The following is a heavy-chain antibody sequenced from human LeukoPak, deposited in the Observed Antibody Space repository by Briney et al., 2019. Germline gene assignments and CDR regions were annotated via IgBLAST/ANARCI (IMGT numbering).Heavy chain of an antibody. CDR2: IYTSGSI. J-gene: IGHJ2*01. Sequence: SETLSLTCTVSGDSLSDNYWSWIRQPAGKGLEWIGRIYTSGSINYNPSLKSRVSMSIDTSKNQLSLNPRSLTAADTAVYYCARHVSAYNPHWYFDLWGRGTLVTVSA. CDR1: GDSLSDNY. D-gene: IGHD5-24*01. V-gene: IGHV4-4*07. CDR3: ARHVSAYNPHWYFDL.